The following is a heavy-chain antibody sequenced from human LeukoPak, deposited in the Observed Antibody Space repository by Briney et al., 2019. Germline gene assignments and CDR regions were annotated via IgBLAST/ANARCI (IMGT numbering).Heavy chain of an antibody. J-gene: IGHJ3*02. CDR3: ARDLASGWPIDAFDI. CDR1: GYTFTGYY. CDR2: INPNSGGT. D-gene: IGHD6-19*01. Sequence: ASVKVSCKASGYTFTGYYMHWVRQAPGQGLEWMGWINPNSGGTNYAQKFQCRVTMTRDTSISTAYMELSRLRSDDTAVYYCARDLASGWPIDAFDIWGQGTMVTVSS. V-gene: IGHV1-2*02.